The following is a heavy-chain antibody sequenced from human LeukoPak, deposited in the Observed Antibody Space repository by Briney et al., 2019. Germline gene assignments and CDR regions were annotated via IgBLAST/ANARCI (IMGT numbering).Heavy chain of an antibody. CDR3: ATASGYARFDY. V-gene: IGHV3-23*01. J-gene: IGHJ4*02. D-gene: IGHD5-12*01. CDR1: GFTFSSYA. CDR2: VSGDNT. Sequence: GGSLRLSCAASGFTFSSYAMNWVRQAPGKGLEWVSIVSGDNTYYADSVEGRFTISRDNSRNTLYLQMNSLRAEDTAVYYCATASGYARFDYWGQGTLVTVSS.